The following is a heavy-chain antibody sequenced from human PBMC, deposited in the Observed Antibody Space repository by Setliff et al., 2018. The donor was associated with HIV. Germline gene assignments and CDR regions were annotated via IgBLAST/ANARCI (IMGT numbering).Heavy chain of an antibody. CDR3: ALRVRDELTIFDIVKTRRNWFEP. CDR2: IYYSGST. V-gene: IGHV4-59*11. CDR1: GGSISSHY. Sequence: SETLSLTCTVSGGSISSHYWSWVRQAPGKGLEWIGNIYYSGSTNYNPSLKSRVTISVDTSNNQFSLKLRSVTAADTAVYYCALRVRDELTIFDIVKTRRNWFEPWGQGTQVTVSS. J-gene: IGHJ5*02. D-gene: IGHD3-3*02.